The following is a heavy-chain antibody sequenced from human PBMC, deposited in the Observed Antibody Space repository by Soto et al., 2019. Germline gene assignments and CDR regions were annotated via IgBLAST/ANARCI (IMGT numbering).Heavy chain of an antibody. J-gene: IGHJ6*02. V-gene: IGHV3-23*01. CDR2: ISGSGGTT. CDR3: ARDVMSRYYDISGSDYYYYYGMDG. D-gene: IGHD3-22*01. CDR1: GFTFSSYA. Sequence: GGSLRLSCAASGFTFSSYAMSWVRQAPGKGLEWVSAISGSGGTTYYADSVKGRFTISRDNSKNTLYLQMNSLRAEDTAVYYCARDVMSRYYDISGSDYYYYYGMDGRGQRTTDTGSS.